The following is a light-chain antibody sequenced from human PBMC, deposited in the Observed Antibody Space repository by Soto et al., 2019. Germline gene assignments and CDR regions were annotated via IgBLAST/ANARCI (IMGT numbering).Light chain of an antibody. CDR1: QGIRDD. CDR2: AAS. J-gene: IGKJ1*01. Sequence: AIQMTQSPSSLSASVGDRVTITCRASQGIRDDLGWYQQKPGKAPKLLMYAASTLQSGVPSRFGGSGSGTDFTLTISSLQPEDFATYYCQQDYSYPLTFGQGTKVEIK. CDR3: QQDYSYPLT. V-gene: IGKV1-6*01.